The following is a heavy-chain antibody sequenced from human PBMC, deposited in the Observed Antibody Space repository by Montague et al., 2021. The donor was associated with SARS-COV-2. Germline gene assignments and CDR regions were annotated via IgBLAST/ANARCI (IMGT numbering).Heavy chain of an antibody. CDR2: TSGGT. Sequence: TSGGTAYHPSLESRVTMSVATSKNQFSLKVHSVTAADPAMYYCARGVVAAPPVVGYWGRGTLVTFSS. J-gene: IGHJ4*02. V-gene: IGHV4-4*07. CDR3: ARGVVAAPPVVGY. D-gene: IGHD2-15*01.